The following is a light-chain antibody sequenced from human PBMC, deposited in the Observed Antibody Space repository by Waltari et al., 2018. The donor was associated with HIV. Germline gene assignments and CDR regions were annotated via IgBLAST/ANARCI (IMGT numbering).Light chain of an antibody. CDR1: SNDVGGYKF. Sequence: QSALTQPASVSGSPGQSITISCTGTSNDVGGYKFVSWYQQHPGKAPKLIIYEVSNRPSGVSNRFSGSKSGHTASLTISGLQAEDEADYYCTAHTSTSTWVFGGGTKLTVL. CDR3: TAHTSTSTWV. V-gene: IGLV2-14*01. CDR2: EVS. J-gene: IGLJ3*02.